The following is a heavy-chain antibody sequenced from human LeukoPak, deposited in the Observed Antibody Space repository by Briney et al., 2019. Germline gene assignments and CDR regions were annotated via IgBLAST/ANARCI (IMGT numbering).Heavy chain of an antibody. J-gene: IGHJ4*02. CDR2: IWYDGSNK. V-gene: IGHV3-33*01. CDR3: ARESGYCSSTSCYFDY. D-gene: IGHD2-2*03. CDR1: GFTFSSYG. Sequence: PGGSLRLSCAASGFTFSSYGMHWVRQAPGKGLEWVAVIWYDGSNKYYADSVKGRFTISRDNSKNTLYLQMNSLRAEDTAVYYCARESGYCSSTSCYFDYWGQGTLVTVSS.